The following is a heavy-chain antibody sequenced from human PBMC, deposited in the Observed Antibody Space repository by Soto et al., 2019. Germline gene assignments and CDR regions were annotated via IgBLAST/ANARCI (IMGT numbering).Heavy chain of an antibody. CDR3: ARASNASNWDY. V-gene: IGHV1-18*01. D-gene: IGHD6-13*01. CDR1: GFTFTHYG. J-gene: IGHJ4*02. Sequence: QVPLVQSETEVKNLGASVKVSCKTSGFTFTHYGIRWVRQAPGQGLEWMGWISAYNGATNYAQKFRDRLTMTTDASTCTAYMELRSLRSDDTAVYFCARASNASNWDYWGQGTLVTVSS. CDR2: ISAYNGAT.